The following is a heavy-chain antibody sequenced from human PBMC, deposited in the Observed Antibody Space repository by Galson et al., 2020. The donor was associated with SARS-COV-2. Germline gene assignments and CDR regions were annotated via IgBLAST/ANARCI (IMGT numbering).Heavy chain of an antibody. CDR3: AALWAGMTTGGGY. CDR2: VVVGTGNT. Sequence: SAKVSCKASGLTFTSSAVQWVRQARGQRLEWIGWVVVGTGNTNYAQNFQERVTITRDMSTNTAYMELGSLRSEDTAVYYCAALWAGMTTGGGYWGQGTLVTVSS. J-gene: IGHJ4*02. CDR1: GLTFTSSA. V-gene: IGHV1-58*01. D-gene: IGHD4-17*01.